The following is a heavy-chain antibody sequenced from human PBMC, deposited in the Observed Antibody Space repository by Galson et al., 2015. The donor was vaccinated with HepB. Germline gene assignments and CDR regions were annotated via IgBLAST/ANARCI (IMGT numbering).Heavy chain of an antibody. CDR1: GYTFTGYY. CDR3: ARDQRYCSSTSCQQYYYYYYYMDV. CDR2: INPNSGGT. J-gene: IGHJ6*03. V-gene: IGHV1-2*04. Sequence: SVKVSCKASGYTFTGYYMHWVRQAPGQGLEWMGWINPNSGGTNYAQKFQGWVTMTRDTSTSTVYMELSSLRSEDTAVYYCARDQRYCSSTSCQQYYYYYYYMDVWGKGTTVTVSS. D-gene: IGHD2-2*01.